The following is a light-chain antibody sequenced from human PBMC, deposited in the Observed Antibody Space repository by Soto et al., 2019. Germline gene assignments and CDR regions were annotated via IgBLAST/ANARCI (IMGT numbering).Light chain of an antibody. CDR1: QSFSSY. CDR2: ATS. V-gene: IGKV1-39*01. Sequence: DIKMTQSPSSLSASVGDRVTITRRASQSFSSYLNWYQQKPWKAPKLLSYATSSLESRVPSRFSSSGSGTDITLTISSLQPEDFATYYFQQSYSAPVTFGPGNKVDIK. J-gene: IGKJ3*01. CDR3: QQSYSAPVT.